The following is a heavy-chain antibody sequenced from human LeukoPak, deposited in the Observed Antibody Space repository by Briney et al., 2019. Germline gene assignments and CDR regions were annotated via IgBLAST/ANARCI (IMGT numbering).Heavy chain of an antibody. V-gene: IGHV3-33*06. J-gene: IGHJ5*02. CDR1: GFPFSSYG. CDR3: AKETKKYYYDINWFDP. CDR2: IWYDGSNK. D-gene: IGHD3-22*01. Sequence: PGGSLRLSCAASGFPFSSYGMHWVRQAPGKGLEWVAVIWYDGSNKYYADSVKGRFTISRDNSKNTLYLQMNSLRAEDTAVYYCAKETKKYYYDINWFDPWGQGTLVTVSS.